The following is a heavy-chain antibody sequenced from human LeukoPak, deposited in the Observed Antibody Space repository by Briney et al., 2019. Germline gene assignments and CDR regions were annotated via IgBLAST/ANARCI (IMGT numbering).Heavy chain of an antibody. J-gene: IGHJ4*02. CDR1: GFTFTGHS. D-gene: IGHD2-15*01. Sequence: SGGSLRLSCATSGFTFTGHSMNWVRQAPGKGLEWVSSISSSSSYIYYADSVKGRFTISRDNAKNSLYLQMNSLRAEDTAVYYCARDRNQMVVVDYWGQGTLVTVSS. V-gene: IGHV3-21*01. CDR2: ISSSSSYI. CDR3: ARDRNQMVVVDY.